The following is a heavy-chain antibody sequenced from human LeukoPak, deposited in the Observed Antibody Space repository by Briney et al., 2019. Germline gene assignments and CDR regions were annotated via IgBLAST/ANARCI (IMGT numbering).Heavy chain of an antibody. CDR1: GGSISSSSYY. J-gene: IGHJ5*02. D-gene: IGHD3-16*01. V-gene: IGHV4-39*01. CDR2: IYYSGST. Sequence: SETLSLTCTVSGGSISSSSYYWGWIRQPPGKGLEWIGCIYYSGSTNYNPSLKGRVTISVATSQNQFYLNLSSVTAPDLAGYSCAWGCPRFDPWGKRTLVTVAT. CDR3: AWGCPRFDP.